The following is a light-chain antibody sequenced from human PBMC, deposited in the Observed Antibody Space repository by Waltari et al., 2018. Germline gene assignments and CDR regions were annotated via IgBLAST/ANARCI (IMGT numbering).Light chain of an antibody. CDR1: SSDVGGYNS. J-gene: IGLJ1*01. CDR3: SSYTSSSLYV. Sequence: QSALTQPASVSGSPGQSITISCTGTSSDVGGYNSVSWYQQHPGKAPKLMIYEFNNRPSGVSNRFSGSKSGNTASLTISGLQAEDEADYYCSSYTSSSLYVFGTGTKVTVL. CDR2: EFN. V-gene: IGLV2-14*01.